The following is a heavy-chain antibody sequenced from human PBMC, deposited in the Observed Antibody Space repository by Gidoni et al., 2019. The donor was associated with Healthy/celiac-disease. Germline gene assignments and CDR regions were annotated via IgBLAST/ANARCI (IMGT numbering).Heavy chain of an antibody. J-gene: IGHJ5*02. CDR2: IWYDGSNK. D-gene: IGHD3-9*01. Sequence: QVQLVASGGGVVQPGRSLSLSCAASGFPLSCYGMLWVRQAPGKGLEWVAVIWYDGSNKYYADAVKGRFTISRDNSKNTLYLQRNSLRAEDTAVYYCARSDYDILTGYTNWFDPWGQGTLVTVSS. CDR1: GFPLSCYG. V-gene: IGHV3-33*01. CDR3: ARSDYDILTGYTNWFDP.